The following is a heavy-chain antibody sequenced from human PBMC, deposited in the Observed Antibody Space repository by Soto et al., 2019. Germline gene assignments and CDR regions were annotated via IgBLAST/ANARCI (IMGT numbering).Heavy chain of an antibody. V-gene: IGHV1-69*13. Sequence: ASVKVSCKASGGTFSSYAISWVRQAPGQGLEWMGGIIPIFGTANYAQKFQGRVTITADESTSTAYMELSSLRSEDTAVYYCARGAVYDFWSGYPLDVRAQRTTVTVSS. CDR1: GGTFSSYA. CDR3: ARGAVYDFWSGYPLDV. J-gene: IGHJ6*02. CDR2: IIPIFGTA. D-gene: IGHD3-3*01.